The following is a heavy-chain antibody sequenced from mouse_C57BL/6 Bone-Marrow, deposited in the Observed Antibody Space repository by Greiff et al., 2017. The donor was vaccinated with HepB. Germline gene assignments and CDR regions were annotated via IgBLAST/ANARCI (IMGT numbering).Heavy chain of an antibody. CDR3: ARGGVYDYLFAY. CDR1: GYSITSGYY. J-gene: IGHJ3*01. CDR2: ISYDGSN. Sequence: EVQLKESGPGLVKPSQSLSLTCSVTGYSITSGYYWNWIRQFPGNKLEWMGYISYDGSNNYNPSLKNRISITRDTSKNQFFLKLNPVTTEDTATYYCARGGVYDYLFAYWGQGTLVTVSA. V-gene: IGHV3-6*01. D-gene: IGHD2-4*01.